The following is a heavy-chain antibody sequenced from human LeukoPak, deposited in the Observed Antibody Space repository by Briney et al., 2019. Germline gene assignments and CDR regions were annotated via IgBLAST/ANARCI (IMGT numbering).Heavy chain of an antibody. J-gene: IGHJ5*02. Sequence: PETLSLTCTVSGGSISSHYWSWIRQPPGKGLEWIGYIYYSGSTNYNPSLKSRVTISVDTSKNQFSLKLSSVTAADTAVYYCARGGGAGTTASWFDPWGQGTLVTVSS. D-gene: IGHD1-7*01. CDR1: GGSISSHY. V-gene: IGHV4-59*11. CDR2: IYYSGST. CDR3: ARGGGAGTTASWFDP.